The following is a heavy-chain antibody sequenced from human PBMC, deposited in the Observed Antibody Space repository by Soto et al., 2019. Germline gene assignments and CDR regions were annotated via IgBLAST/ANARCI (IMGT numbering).Heavy chain of an antibody. CDR1: GFTFSSYS. J-gene: IGHJ4*02. Sequence: EVQLVESGGGLVQPGGSLRLSCAASGFTFSSYSMNWVRQAPGKGLEWVSYISSSSRSIYYADSVEGRFTFSGDNAKNSLFLQLNSLRADDTAVYYCVGDSYGDYLFDYWGQGTLVTVSS. D-gene: IGHD4-17*01. CDR3: VGDSYGDYLFDY. V-gene: IGHV3-48*01. CDR2: ISSSSRSI.